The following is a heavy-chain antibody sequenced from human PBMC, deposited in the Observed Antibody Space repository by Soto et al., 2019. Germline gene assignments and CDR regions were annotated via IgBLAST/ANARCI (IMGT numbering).Heavy chain of an antibody. J-gene: IGHJ6*02. CDR3: ARDGQYCSSTSCYASYYYYGMDV. CDR2: IYYSGST. V-gene: IGHV4-59*01. Sequence: SETLSLTCTVSGGSISRYYWSWIRQPPGKGLEWIGYIYYSGSTNYNPSLKSRVTISVDTSKNQFSLKLSSVTAADTAVYYCARDGQYCSSTSCYASYYYYGMDVWGQGTTVTVS. CDR1: GGSISRYY. D-gene: IGHD2-2*01.